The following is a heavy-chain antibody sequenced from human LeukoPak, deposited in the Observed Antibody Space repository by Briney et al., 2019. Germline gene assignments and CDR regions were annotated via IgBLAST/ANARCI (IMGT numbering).Heavy chain of an antibody. CDR3: ARDHYSNYYYYYMDV. V-gene: IGHV1-2*02. CDR1: GYTFTGYY. CDR2: INPNSGGT. Sequence: ASVKVSCKASGYTFTGYYIHRVRQAPGQGLEWMGWINPNSGGTIYAQKFQGRVTMTRDTSISTAYMELSGLSSDDTAVYYCARDHYSNYYYYYMDVWGKGTTVTVPS. D-gene: IGHD4-11*01. J-gene: IGHJ6*03.